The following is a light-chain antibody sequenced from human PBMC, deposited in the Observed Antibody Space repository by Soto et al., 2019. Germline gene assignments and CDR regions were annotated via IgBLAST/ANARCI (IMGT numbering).Light chain of an antibody. CDR1: SSDVGGYNY. V-gene: IGLV2-14*01. CDR3: SSYTRSITVI. J-gene: IGLJ2*01. CDR2: GVN. Sequence: QSVLTQPASVSGSPGQSITISCTGTSSDVGGYNYVSWYQQHPGKAPKLLIYGVNNRPSGVSNRFSGSKSGNTASLTISGLQAEDEADYYCSSYTRSITVIFGGGTKLTVL.